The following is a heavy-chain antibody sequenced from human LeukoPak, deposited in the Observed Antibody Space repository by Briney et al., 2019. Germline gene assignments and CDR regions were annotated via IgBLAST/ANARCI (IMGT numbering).Heavy chain of an antibody. V-gene: IGHV3-30*18. CDR1: GFTFSSYG. Sequence: GRSLRLSCAASGFTFSSYGMHWVRQAPGKGLEWVAVISYDGSNKYYADSVKGRFTISRDNSKNTVYLQMNSLRAEDTAVYYCAKEDGAWSSVFLDAFDIWGQGTMVTVSS. D-gene: IGHD3-10*01. CDR3: AKEDGAWSSVFLDAFDI. J-gene: IGHJ3*02. CDR2: ISYDGSNK.